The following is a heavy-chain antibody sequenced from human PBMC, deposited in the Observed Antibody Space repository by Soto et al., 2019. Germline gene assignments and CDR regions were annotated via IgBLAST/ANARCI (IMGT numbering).Heavy chain of an antibody. Sequence: GGSLRLSCAASGFTFSSYGMHWVRQAPGKGLEWVAVISYDGSNKYYADSVKGRFTISRDNSKNTLYLQMNSLRAEDTAVYYCAKDLKYYDSWSGYSNYYGMDVWGQGTTVTVSS. V-gene: IGHV3-30*18. CDR2: ISYDGSNK. D-gene: IGHD3-3*01. CDR3: AKDLKYYDSWSGYSNYYGMDV. J-gene: IGHJ6*02. CDR1: GFTFSSYG.